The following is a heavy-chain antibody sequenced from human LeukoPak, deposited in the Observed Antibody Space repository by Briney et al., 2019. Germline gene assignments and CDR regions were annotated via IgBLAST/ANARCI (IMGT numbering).Heavy chain of an antibody. D-gene: IGHD3-9*01. CDR2: IYHSRST. CDR3: ASGGRYFDWLSYAFDI. J-gene: IGHJ3*02. Sequence: KASETLSLTCAVFGYSISSGYYWGWIRQPPGKGLEWIGSIYHSRSTYYNPSLKSRVTISVDTSKNQFSLKLSSVTAADTAVYYCASGGRYFDWLSYAFDIWGQGTMVTVSS. V-gene: IGHV4-38-2*01. CDR1: GYSISSGYY.